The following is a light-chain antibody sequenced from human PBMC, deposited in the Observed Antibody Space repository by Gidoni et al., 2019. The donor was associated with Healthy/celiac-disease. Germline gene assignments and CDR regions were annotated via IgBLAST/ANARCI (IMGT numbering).Light chain of an antibody. Sequence: EIVMTQSPATLSVSPGERATLSCRASQRVNSNLAWYQQKPGQAPRLLIYGASTRATGIPARFSGSGSGTDFTLTISTLQSEDFAVYYCQQYSNWPLTFGQGTKVEIK. J-gene: IGKJ1*01. CDR2: GAS. CDR3: QQYSNWPLT. CDR1: QRVNSN. V-gene: IGKV3-15*01.